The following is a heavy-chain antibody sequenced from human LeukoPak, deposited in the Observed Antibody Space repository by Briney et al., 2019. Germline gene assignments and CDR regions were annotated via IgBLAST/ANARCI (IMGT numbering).Heavy chain of an antibody. CDR1: GYTFTGYY. CDR3: ARGDYAASWPTDFDY. Sequence: ASVKVSCKASGYTFTGYYMHWVRQAPGQGLEWMGWINPNSGGTNYAQKFQGRVTMTRDTSISTAYMELSRLRSDDTAVYYCARGDYAASWPTDFDYWGQGTLVTVSS. D-gene: IGHD2-2*01. CDR2: INPNSGGT. J-gene: IGHJ4*02. V-gene: IGHV1-2*02.